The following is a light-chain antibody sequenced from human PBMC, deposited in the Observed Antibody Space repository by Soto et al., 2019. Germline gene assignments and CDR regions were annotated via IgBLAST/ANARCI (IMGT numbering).Light chain of an antibody. Sequence: EIVLTQSPGTLSLSPGERATLSCRASQSVSSSYLAWYQQKPGQTPRLLIYAASSRATGNPDTFSGSGSWTSFTRTISRLETEGFPVYYCQQYGSPPWTCGQGTKVEIK. CDR1: QSVSSSY. V-gene: IGKV3-20*01. CDR2: AAS. J-gene: IGKJ1*01. CDR3: QQYGSPPWT.